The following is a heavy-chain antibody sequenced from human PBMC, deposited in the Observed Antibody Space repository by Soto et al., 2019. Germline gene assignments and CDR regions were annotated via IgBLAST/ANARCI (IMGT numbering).Heavy chain of an antibody. V-gene: IGHV3-30-3*01. J-gene: IGHJ4*02. CDR3: ARDYYKYYDSSGYYRSPAY. D-gene: IGHD3-22*01. CDR2: ISYDGSDK. Sequence: GGSLRLSCAASGFTFSSYAMHWVRQAPGKGLEWVALISYDGSDKDYADSVKGRFTISGDNSRNTLFLQMNSLRAEDTAVYYCARDYYKYYDSSGYYRSPAYWGQGTLVTVSS. CDR1: GFTFSSYA.